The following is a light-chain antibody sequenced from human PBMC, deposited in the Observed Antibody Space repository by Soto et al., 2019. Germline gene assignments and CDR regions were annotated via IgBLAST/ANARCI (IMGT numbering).Light chain of an antibody. CDR1: SSNIGSNT. J-gene: IGLJ2*01. CDR3: AAWDDSLDGVV. CDR2: SNN. Sequence: QSVLTQPPSASGTPGQRVTISCSGNSSNIGSNTVNWYQQLPGTAPKLVIYSNNQRPSGVPDRFSGSKSGTSASLAISGLQSEDEADYYCAAWDDSLDGVVFVGGTKLTVL. V-gene: IGLV1-44*01.